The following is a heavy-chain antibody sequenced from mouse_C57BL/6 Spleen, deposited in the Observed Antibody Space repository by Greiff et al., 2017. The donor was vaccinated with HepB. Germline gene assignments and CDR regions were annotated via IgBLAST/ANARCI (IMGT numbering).Heavy chain of an antibody. CDR1: GFTFSSYT. D-gene: IGHD1-1*01. CDR3: ARHRTTVVANYAMDY. J-gene: IGHJ4*01. Sequence: EVQRVESGGGLVKPGGSLKLSCAASGFTFSSYTMSWVRQTPEKRLEWVATISGGGGNTYYPDSVKGRFTISRDNAKNTLYLQMSSLRSEDTALYYCARHRTTVVANYAMDYWGQGTSVTVSS. CDR2: ISGGGGNT. V-gene: IGHV5-9*01.